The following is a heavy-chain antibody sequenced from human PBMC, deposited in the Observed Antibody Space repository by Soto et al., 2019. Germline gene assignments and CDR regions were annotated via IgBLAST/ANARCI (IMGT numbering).Heavy chain of an antibody. CDR3: ARQAAVWLGEKGGWFYF. J-gene: IGHJ5*01. CDR1: GGSISSYY. D-gene: IGHD3-10*01. Sequence: LSLTCTVSGGSISSYYWSWIRQPPGKGLEWIGYIYYSGSTNYNPSLKSRVTISVDTSKNQFSLKLSSVTAADTAVYYCARQAAVWLGEKGGWFYFWGKGTLVTVSS. V-gene: IGHV4-59*01. CDR2: IYYSGST.